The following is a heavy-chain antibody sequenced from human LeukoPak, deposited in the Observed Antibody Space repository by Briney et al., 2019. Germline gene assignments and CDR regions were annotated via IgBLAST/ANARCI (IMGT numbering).Heavy chain of an antibody. CDR2: IYPGGST. CDR3: ARMYGGYYFDY. V-gene: IGHV3-53*01. CDR1: GFTVSSNY. Sequence: GGSLRLPCAASGFTVSSNYMSWVRQAPGKGLEWVSIIYPGGSTYYADSVKGRFTISRDNSKNTLYLQMNSLRPEDTAMYYCARMYGGYYFDYWGQGTLVTVSS. J-gene: IGHJ4*02. D-gene: IGHD5-12*01.